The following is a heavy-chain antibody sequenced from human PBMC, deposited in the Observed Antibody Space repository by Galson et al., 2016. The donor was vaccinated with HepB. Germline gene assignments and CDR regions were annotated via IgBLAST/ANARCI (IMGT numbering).Heavy chain of an antibody. J-gene: IGHJ6*02. V-gene: IGHV3-33*08. D-gene: IGHD3-10*01. CDR3: ASAYYHYYYYYAMDV. CDR1: GFTFSSYG. CDR2: IWYDGSNK. Sequence: SLRLSCAASGFTFSSYGMHWVRQAPGKGLEWVAVIWYDGSNKYYADSVKGRFTISRDSARNTLLLQMKSLRAEDTAIYYCASAYYHYYYYYAMDVWGQGTTVTVSS.